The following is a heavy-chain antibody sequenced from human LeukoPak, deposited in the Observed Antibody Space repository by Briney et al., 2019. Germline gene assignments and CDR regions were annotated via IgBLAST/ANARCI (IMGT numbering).Heavy chain of an antibody. CDR3: ARGVVITFGGAADY. V-gene: IGHV4-59*01. D-gene: IGHD3-16*01. Sequence: SETLSLTCTVSGDSISNFYWSWLRQPPGKGLEWIGYIYYSGSTNYNPSLKSRVTISIDTSKNQFSLQLSSVTAADTAVYYCARGVVITFGGAADYWGQGTLVTVSS. CDR1: GDSISNFY. CDR2: IYYSGST. J-gene: IGHJ4*02.